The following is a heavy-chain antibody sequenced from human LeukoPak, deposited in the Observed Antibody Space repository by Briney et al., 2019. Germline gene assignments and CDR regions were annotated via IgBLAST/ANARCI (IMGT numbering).Heavy chain of an antibody. J-gene: IGHJ6*03. CDR3: ARGDQLRSDYYYYYMDV. Sequence: GGSLRHSCAASGFTFSSYWMSWVRQAPGKGLEWVANIKQDGSEKYYVDSVKGRFTISRDNAKNSLYLQMNSLRAEDTAVYYCARGDQLRSDYYYYYMDVWGKGTTVTDSS. V-gene: IGHV3-7*01. CDR2: IKQDGSEK. CDR1: GFTFSSYW. D-gene: IGHD2-2*01.